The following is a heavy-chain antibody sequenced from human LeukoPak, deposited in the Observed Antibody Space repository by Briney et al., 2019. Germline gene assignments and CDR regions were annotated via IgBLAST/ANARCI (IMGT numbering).Heavy chain of an antibody. J-gene: IGHJ4*02. V-gene: IGHV4-34*01. Sequence: PSETLSLTCAVYGGSFSGYYWSWIRQPPGNGLEWIGEINHSGSTNYNPSLKSRVTISVDTSKNQFSLKLSSVTAADTAVYYCAISPEYSSSSGDYWGQGTLVTVSS. CDR1: GGSFSGYY. CDR2: INHSGST. D-gene: IGHD6-6*01. CDR3: AISPEYSSSSGDY.